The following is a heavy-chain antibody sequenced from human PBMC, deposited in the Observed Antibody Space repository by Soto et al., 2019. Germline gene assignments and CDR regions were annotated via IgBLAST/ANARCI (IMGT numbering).Heavy chain of an antibody. CDR1: GFTFSSYS. D-gene: IGHD4-17*01. CDR3: ASNGDYYYYYYMDV. Sequence: GGSLRLSCAASGFTFSSYSMNWVRQAPGKGLEWVSYISSSSSTIYYADSVKGRFTISRDNAKNSLYLQMNSLRAEDTAVYYCASNGDYYYYYYMDVWGKGTTVTVS. J-gene: IGHJ6*03. CDR2: ISSSSSTI. V-gene: IGHV3-48*01.